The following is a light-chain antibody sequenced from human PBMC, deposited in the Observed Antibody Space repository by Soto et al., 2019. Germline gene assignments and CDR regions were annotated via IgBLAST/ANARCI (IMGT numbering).Light chain of an antibody. J-gene: IGLJ1*01. CDR3: AAWDDSLNGRV. CDR2: YDN. Sequence: QSVLTQPPSASGTPGQRVTISWSGSNSNIGSNTVNWYQQLPGTAPKLLIYYDNLRPSGVPDRISGSKSGTSASLAISGLHSDDEADYYCAAWDDSLNGRVFGTGTKLTGL. V-gene: IGLV1-44*01. CDR1: NSNIGSNT.